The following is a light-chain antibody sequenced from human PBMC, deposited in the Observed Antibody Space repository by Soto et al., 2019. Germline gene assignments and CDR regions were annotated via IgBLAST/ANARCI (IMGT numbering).Light chain of an antibody. V-gene: IGKV3-20*01. CDR1: ESISSKS. J-gene: IGKJ5*01. CDR2: GTF. CDR3: QQYGSSPYT. Sequence: EIVLTQSPGTLSLSPGERATLSCRAIESISSKSLAWYQQKPGQAPRLLIYGTFNRATGIPDRFSGSGSGTDFTLTISRLEPEDFAVYFCQQYGSSPYTFGQGTRLEIK.